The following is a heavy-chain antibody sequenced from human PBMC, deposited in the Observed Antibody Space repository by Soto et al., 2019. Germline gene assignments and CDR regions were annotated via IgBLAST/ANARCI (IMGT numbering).Heavy chain of an antibody. J-gene: IGHJ4*02. CDR2: IYYSGST. V-gene: IGHV4-31*03. CDR1: GGSISSGGYY. Sequence: QVQLQESGPGLVKPSQTLSLTCTVSGGSISSGGYYWSWIRQHPGKGLEWIGYIYYSGSTYYNPSLKSRGTISVDTSKNPFSLKLSSVTAADTAVYYCARLGGGSIRYSYGYPFDYWGQGTLVTVSS. D-gene: IGHD5-18*01. CDR3: ARLGGGSIRYSYGYPFDY.